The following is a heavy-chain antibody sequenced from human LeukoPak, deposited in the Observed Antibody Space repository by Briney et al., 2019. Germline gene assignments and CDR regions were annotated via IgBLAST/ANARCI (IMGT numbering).Heavy chain of an antibody. J-gene: IGHJ5*02. V-gene: IGHV3-7*01. Sequence: PGGSLRLSCAASGFTVSSYWMSWVRQAPGKGLEWVANIKQDGSERYYVDSVKGRFSISRDDAKNALYMQMSSLRAEDTAVYYCARGLNWFDPWGQGTLVTVSS. CDR3: ARGLNWFDP. CDR2: IKQDGSER. CDR1: GFTVSSYW. D-gene: IGHD4/OR15-4a*01.